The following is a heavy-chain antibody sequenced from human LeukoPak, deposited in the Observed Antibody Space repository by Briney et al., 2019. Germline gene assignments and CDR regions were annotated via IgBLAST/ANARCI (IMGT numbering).Heavy chain of an antibody. V-gene: IGHV4-59*01. CDR3: ARTLGYCSSTSCYGGYYFDY. CDR2: IYYSGST. CDR1: GGSISSYY. J-gene: IGHJ4*02. D-gene: IGHD2-2*01. Sequence: MSSETPSLTCTVSGGSISSYYWSWIRQPPGKGLEWIGYIYYSGSTNYNPSLKSRVTISVDTSKNQFSLKLSSVTAADTAVYYCARTLGYCSSTSCYGGYYFDYWGQGTLVTVSS.